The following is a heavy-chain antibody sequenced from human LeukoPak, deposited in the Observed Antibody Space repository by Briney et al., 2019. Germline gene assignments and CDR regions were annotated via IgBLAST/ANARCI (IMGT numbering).Heavy chain of an antibody. D-gene: IGHD5-18*01. Sequence: SETLSLTCTVSGYSISSTYYWGWLRQPPGKGLEWIGTVYHSGSTYYNPSLKSRVTISVDTPKNQFSLKLSSVTAADTAVYYCASRPPSWIQLWFDYWGQGTLVTVSS. CDR1: GYSISSTYY. CDR2: VYHSGST. V-gene: IGHV4-38-2*02. J-gene: IGHJ4*02. CDR3: ASRPPSWIQLWFDY.